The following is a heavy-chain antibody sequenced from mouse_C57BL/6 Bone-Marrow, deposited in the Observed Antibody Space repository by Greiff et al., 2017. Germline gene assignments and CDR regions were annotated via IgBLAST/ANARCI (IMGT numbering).Heavy chain of an antibody. CDR1: GFTFSSYG. J-gene: IGHJ3*01. Sequence: EVQLVESGGDLVKPGGSLKLSCAASGFTFSSYGMSWVRQTPDKRLEWVATISSGGGYTYYPDSVKGRFTISRDNAKNTLYLQMSSLKSEDTAMXYCARHSIYYDYDAPLFAYWGQGTLVTVSA. V-gene: IGHV5-6*01. CDR2: ISSGGGYT. CDR3: ARHSIYYDYDAPLFAY. D-gene: IGHD2-4*01.